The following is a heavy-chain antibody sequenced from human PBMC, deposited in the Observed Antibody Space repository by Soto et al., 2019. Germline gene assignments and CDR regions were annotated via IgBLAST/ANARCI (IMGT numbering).Heavy chain of an antibody. CDR3: ARGREEAGGPFDY. V-gene: IGHV4-31*03. CDR1: GASISSGNYY. Sequence: QVQLQESGPGLVKPSQTLSLTCSVSGASISSGNYYWSWIRQHPGKGLEWIGYIYYTGSTYHNPSLRSRITISEDMSKNHFSLRLSSVTAADTAVYYCARGREEAGGPFDYWGQGTLVTVSS. CDR2: IYYTGST. J-gene: IGHJ4*02. D-gene: IGHD3-10*01.